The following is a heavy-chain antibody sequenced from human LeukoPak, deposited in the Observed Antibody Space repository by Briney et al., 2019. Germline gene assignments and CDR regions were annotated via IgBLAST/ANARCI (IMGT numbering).Heavy chain of an antibody. V-gene: IGHV3-30*02. CDR1: GFTFSTYA. CDR2: IWPDGSKK. D-gene: IGHD1-14*01. Sequence: GGSLRLSCAGSGFTFSTYAMHWVRQAPGKGLEWVAFIWPDGSKKYYADSVKGRFAISRENSNNTPYLQMNSLRPEDTGLYFCAKISSSAEPNFDHWGQGTRLTVSS. CDR3: AKISSSAEPNFDH. J-gene: IGHJ4*02.